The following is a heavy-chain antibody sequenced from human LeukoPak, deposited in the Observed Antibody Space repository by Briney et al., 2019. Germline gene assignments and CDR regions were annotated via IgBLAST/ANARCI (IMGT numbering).Heavy chain of an antibody. Sequence: ASVKVSCKASGYTFTGYYMHWVRQAPGQGLEWMGWINPNSGGTNYAQKFQGRVTMTRDTSISTAYMELSRLRSDDTAVYYCARSGFVVVPAAPWYFDSWGQGTLVTVSS. V-gene: IGHV1-2*02. D-gene: IGHD2-2*01. CDR2: INPNSGGT. J-gene: IGHJ4*02. CDR1: GYTFTGYY. CDR3: ARSGFVVVPAAPWYFDS.